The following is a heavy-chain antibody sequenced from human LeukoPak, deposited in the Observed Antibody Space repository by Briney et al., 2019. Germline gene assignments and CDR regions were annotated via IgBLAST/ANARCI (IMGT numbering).Heavy chain of an antibody. CDR3: AREVGYDSSGYYDYYYYMDV. V-gene: IGHV1-2*02. J-gene: IGHJ6*03. CDR1: GYTFTGYY. Sequence: ASVKVSCKASGYTFTGYYMHWVRQAPGRGLEWMGWINPNSCGTNYAQKFQGRGTMTSDTSISTAYMELSRLRSDDTAVYYCAREVGYDSSGYYDYYYYMDVWGKGTTVTVSS. CDR2: INPNSCGT. D-gene: IGHD3-22*01.